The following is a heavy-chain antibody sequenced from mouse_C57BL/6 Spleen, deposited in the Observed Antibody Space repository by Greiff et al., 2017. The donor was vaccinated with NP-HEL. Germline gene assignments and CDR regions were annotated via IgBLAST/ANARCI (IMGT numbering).Heavy chain of an antibody. Sequence: QVQLQQPGAELVKPGASVKMSCKASGYTFTSYWITWVKQRPGQGLEWIGDIYPGSGSTNYNEKFKSKATLTVDTSSSTAYMQLSSLTSEDSAVYYCARYYYGSSYSDYWGQGTTLTVSS. CDR1: GYTFTSYW. CDR2: IYPGSGST. J-gene: IGHJ2*01. CDR3: ARYYYGSSYSDY. V-gene: IGHV1-55*01. D-gene: IGHD1-1*01.